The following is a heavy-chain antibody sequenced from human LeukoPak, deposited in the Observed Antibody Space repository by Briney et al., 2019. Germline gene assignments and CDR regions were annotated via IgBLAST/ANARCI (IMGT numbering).Heavy chain of an antibody. Sequence: SETLSLNCTVSGGSISSGGYYWSWIRQHPGKGLEWIGYIYYSGSTYYNPSLKSRVTISVDTSKNQFSLKLSSVTAADTAVYYCARGLTGTPRLFMSYYYYMDVWGKGTTVTVSS. CDR1: GGSISSGGYY. D-gene: IGHD1/OR15-1a*01. J-gene: IGHJ6*03. V-gene: IGHV4-31*03. CDR2: IYYSGST. CDR3: ARGLTGTPRLFMSYYYYMDV.